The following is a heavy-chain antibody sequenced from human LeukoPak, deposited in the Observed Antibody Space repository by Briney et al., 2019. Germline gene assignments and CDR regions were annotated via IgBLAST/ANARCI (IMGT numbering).Heavy chain of an antibody. CDR2: ISYDGSNK. D-gene: IGHD3-3*01. J-gene: IGHJ4*02. V-gene: IGHV3-30-3*01. Sequence: AGGSLRLSCAASGFTFSSYAMHWVRQAPGKGLEWVAVISYDGSNKYYADSVKGRFTISRDNSKNTLYLQMNSLRAEDTAVYYCAKGNTYYDFWSGLDWGQGTLVTVSS. CDR3: AKGNTYYDFWSGLD. CDR1: GFTFSSYA.